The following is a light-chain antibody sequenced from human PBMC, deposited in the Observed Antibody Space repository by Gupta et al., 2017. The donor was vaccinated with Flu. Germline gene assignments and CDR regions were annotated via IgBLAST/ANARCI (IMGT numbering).Light chain of an antibody. Sequence: DIQMTQSPSSLSASVGDRVTITCRASQSISSYLNWYQQKPGKAPKLLIYAASSLQSGVPSRFSGSGSWTDFSLTISSLQPEDFATDYCQQSYGTPPERYSFGQGTRLEMK. CDR3: QQSYGTPPERYS. CDR2: AAS. J-gene: IGKJ2*03. V-gene: IGKV1-39*01. CDR1: QSISSY.